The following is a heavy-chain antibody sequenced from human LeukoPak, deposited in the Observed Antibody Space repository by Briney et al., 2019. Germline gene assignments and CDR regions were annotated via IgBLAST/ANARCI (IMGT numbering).Heavy chain of an antibody. V-gene: IGHV4-30-4*08. J-gene: IGHJ4*02. CDR1: GASISSGDYY. CDR2: MYYNGST. Sequence: SETLSLTCSVSGASISSGDYYWTWIRQPPGKGLEWIAYMYYNGSTYYNPPLKSRVTISVDTSKNQFSLKLSSVTAADTAVYYCARGQQLEGGFDYWGQGILVTVSS. D-gene: IGHD1-1*01. CDR3: ARGQQLEGGFDY.